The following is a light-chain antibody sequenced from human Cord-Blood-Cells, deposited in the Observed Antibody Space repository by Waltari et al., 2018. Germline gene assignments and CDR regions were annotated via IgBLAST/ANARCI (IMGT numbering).Light chain of an antibody. CDR2: DVS. V-gene: IGLV2-14*01. J-gene: IGLJ1*01. Sequence: QSALTQPASVSGSPGQSIPISCTRTSSDVGGYNYVSWYQQHPGKAPKLMIYDVSNRPSGVSNRFSGSKSGNTASLTISGLQAEDEADYYCSSYTSSSTRVFGNGTKVTVL. CDR3: SSYTSSSTRV. CDR1: SSDVGGYNY.